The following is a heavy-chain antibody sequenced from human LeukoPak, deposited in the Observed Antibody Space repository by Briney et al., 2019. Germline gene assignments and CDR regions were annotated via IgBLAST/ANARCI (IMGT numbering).Heavy chain of an antibody. V-gene: IGHV1-2*02. Sequence: ASVKVSCKASGYTFTGYYMHWVRQAPGQGLEWMGWINPNSGGTNYAQKFQGRVTMTRDTSISTAYMELSRLRSDDTAAYYCASRGYSYGYVPYYYYYMDVWGKGTTVTVSS. D-gene: IGHD5-18*01. J-gene: IGHJ6*03. CDR2: INPNSGGT. CDR3: ASRGYSYGYVPYYYYYMDV. CDR1: GYTFTGYY.